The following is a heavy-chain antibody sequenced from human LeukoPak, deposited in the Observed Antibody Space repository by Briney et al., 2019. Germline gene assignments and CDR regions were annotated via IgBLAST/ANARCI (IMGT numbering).Heavy chain of an antibody. J-gene: IGHJ6*04. CDR2: IYSGGTT. V-gene: IGHV3-53*01. CDR1: GFTVSSNY. CDR3: ARVRGLLSGMDV. Sequence: PGGSLRLSCAASGFTVSSNYMTWVRQAPGKGLEWVSVIYSGGTTYYADSVKGRFTISRDNSKNTLNLQMYSLRAEDTAVYYCARVRGLLSGMDVWGKGTTVTVSS. D-gene: IGHD3/OR15-3a*01.